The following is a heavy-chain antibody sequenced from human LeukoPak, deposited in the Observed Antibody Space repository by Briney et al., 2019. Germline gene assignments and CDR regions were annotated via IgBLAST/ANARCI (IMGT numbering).Heavy chain of an antibody. J-gene: IGHJ4*02. V-gene: IGHV3-21*01. Sequence: GSLRLSCAASGFTFSSYSMNWVRQAPGKGLEWVSSISSSSSYIYFADSVKGRFTISRDNAKNSLYLQMNSQRAEDTAVYYCATWGIAARQGGYWGQGTLVTVSS. CDR2: ISSSSSYI. CDR3: ATWGIAARQGGY. CDR1: GFTFSSYS. D-gene: IGHD6-6*01.